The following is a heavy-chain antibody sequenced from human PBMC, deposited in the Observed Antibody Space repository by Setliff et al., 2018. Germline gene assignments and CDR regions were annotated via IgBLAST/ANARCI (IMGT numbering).Heavy chain of an antibody. D-gene: IGHD1-26*01. CDR1: GFSFSDYY. CDR2: IGSTGVYT. CDR3: TIPSNSGTYY. J-gene: IGHJ4*02. V-gene: IGHV3-11*03. Sequence: PGGSLRLSCAASGFSFSDYYMSWIRQAPGKGLEWISYIGSTGVYTNYADSVKGRFTISRDDSKNTLYLQLNSLKKEDTAVYYCTIPSNSGTYYWGQGTMVTVSS.